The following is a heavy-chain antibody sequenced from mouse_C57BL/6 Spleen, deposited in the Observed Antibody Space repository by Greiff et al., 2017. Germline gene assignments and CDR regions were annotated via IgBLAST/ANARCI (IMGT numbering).Heavy chain of an antibody. CDR1: GFTFSSYG. J-gene: IGHJ2*01. V-gene: IGHV5-6*02. CDR2: ISSGGSYT. CDR3: ARHGYGSSFYFDY. D-gene: IGHD1-1*01. Sequence: DVKLVESGGDLVKPGGSLKLSCAASGFTFSSYGMSWVRQTPDKRLEWVATISSGGSYTYYPDSVKGRFTISRDNAKNTLYLQMSSLKSADTAMYYCARHGYGSSFYFDYWGQGTTLTVSS.